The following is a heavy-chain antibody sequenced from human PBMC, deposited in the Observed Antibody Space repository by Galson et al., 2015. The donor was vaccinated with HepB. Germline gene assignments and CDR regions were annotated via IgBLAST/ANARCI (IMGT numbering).Heavy chain of an antibody. CDR3: ARDPGYYYGSGNDYCGMDV. D-gene: IGHD3-10*01. CDR2: IIPMFGTT. CDR1: GGTFSSYG. J-gene: IGHJ6*02. Sequence: SVKVSCKASGGTFSSYGISWVRQDPGQGLEWMGGIIPMFGTTNYAQKFQGRVTLTADESTGTVYMEMSRLRSEDTAVYYCARDPGYYYGSGNDYCGMDVWGQGTTVTVSS. V-gene: IGHV1-69*13.